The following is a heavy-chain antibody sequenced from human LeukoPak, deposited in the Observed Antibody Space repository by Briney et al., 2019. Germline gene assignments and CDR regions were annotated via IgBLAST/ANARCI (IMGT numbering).Heavy chain of an antibody. CDR2: ISSSSSNI. Sequence: GGSLRLSCAASGFTFSSYSMNWVRQAPGEGLEWVSSISSSSSNIYYADSVKGRFTISRDNAKNSLHLQMNSLRAEDTAVYYCARAPTLRFLEWLSSPPDYWGQGTLVTVSS. CDR3: ARAPTLRFLEWLSSPPDY. CDR1: GFTFSSYS. J-gene: IGHJ4*02. D-gene: IGHD3-3*01. V-gene: IGHV3-21*01.